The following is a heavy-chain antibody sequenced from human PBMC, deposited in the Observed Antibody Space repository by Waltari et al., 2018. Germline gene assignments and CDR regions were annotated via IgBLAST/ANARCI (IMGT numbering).Heavy chain of an antibody. D-gene: IGHD3-10*01. Sequence: EVQLVQSGAEVKKPGATVKISCKAAGSPFIDYFLHWVHQAPGNGLEWVGRIDPEDGETVYAEKFQGRVTITADTSTDTSYLELSSLRSDDTAVYYCAPLPGGSGQTFDYWGQ. CDR1: GSPFIDYF. CDR2: IDPEDGET. J-gene: IGHJ4*02. CDR3: APLPGGSGQTFDY. V-gene: IGHV1-69-2*01.